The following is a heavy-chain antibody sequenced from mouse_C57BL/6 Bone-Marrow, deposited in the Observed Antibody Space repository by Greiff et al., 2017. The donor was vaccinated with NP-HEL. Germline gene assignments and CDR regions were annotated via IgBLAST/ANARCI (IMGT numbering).Heavy chain of an antibody. CDR3: ARHGRLRRYFDV. Sequence: EVKLMESGGGLVQPGGSLKLSCAASGFTFSDYYMYWVRQTPEKRLEWVAYISNGGGSTYYPDTVKGRFTISRDNAKNTLYLQMSRLKSEDTAMYYCARHGRLRRYFDVWGTGTTVTVSS. CDR1: GFTFSDYY. D-gene: IGHD2-4*01. CDR2: ISNGGGST. V-gene: IGHV5-12*01. J-gene: IGHJ1*03.